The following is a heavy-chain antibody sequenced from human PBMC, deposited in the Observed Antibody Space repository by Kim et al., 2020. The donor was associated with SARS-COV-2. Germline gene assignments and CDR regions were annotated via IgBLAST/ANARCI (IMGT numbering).Heavy chain of an antibody. D-gene: IGHD4-17*01. Sequence: GGSLRLSCAASGFTFSSYAMHWVRQAPGKGLEWVAVISYDGSNKYYADSVKGRFTISRDNSKNTLYLQMNSLRAEDTAVYYCASGYGDQWGQGTLVTVSS. CDR3: ASGYGDQ. CDR1: GFTFSSYA. V-gene: IGHV3-30*04. J-gene: IGHJ4*02. CDR2: ISYDGSNK.